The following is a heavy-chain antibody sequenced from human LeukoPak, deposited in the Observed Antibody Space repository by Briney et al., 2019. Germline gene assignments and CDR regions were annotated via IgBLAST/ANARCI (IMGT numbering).Heavy chain of an antibody. CDR1: GGSISSYY. CDR2: IYYSGST. V-gene: IGHV4-59*12. CDR3: ATTRWEICSSTSCSYRATGLALDY. D-gene: IGHD2-2*01. J-gene: IGHJ4*02. Sequence: PSETLSLTCTVSGGSISSYYWSWIRQPPGKGLEWIGYIYYSGSTNYNPSLKSRVTISVDTSKNQFSLKRSSVTAADTAVYYCATTRWEICSSTSCSYRATGLALDYWGQGTLVTVSS.